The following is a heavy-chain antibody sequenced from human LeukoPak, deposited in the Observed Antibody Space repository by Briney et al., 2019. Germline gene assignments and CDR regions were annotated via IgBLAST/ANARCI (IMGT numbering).Heavy chain of an antibody. J-gene: IGHJ4*02. CDR2: IGSSSSYI. D-gene: IGHD6-19*01. CDR3: ARDIAVAATQLFDY. V-gene: IGHV3-21*01. Sequence: PGGSLRLSCAASGFTFSYHWMHWVRQAPGKGLEWVSSIGSSSSYIYYADSVKGRFTISRDNAKNSLYLQMNSLRAEDTAVYYCARDIAVAATQLFDYWGQGTLVTVSS. CDR1: GFTFSYHW.